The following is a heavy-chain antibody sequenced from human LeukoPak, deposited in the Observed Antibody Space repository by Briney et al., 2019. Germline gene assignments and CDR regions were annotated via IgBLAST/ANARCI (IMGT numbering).Heavy chain of an antibody. D-gene: IGHD3-22*01. Sequence: EDCEPIYAQKFQRRVTMTEDTSTDTAYMELSSLRSEDTAVYYCATAQYYYDSSGYYYFDYWGQGTLVTASS. CDR3: ATAQYYYDSSGYYYFDY. CDR2: EDCEP. J-gene: IGHJ4*02. V-gene: IGHV1-24*01.